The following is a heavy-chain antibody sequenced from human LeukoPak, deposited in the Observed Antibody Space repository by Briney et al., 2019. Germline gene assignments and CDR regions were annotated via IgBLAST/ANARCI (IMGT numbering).Heavy chain of an antibody. CDR1: GFTFSTYT. D-gene: IGHD3-10*01. J-gene: IGHJ3*02. CDR2: ISSSSTYI. CDR3: ARDLSMVRDGDYDAFNI. Sequence: GGSHRLSCAASGFTFSTYTMNWVRRAPGKGLEWVSSISSSSTYIYYADSVKGRFTISRDNAKNSLYLQMNSLRAEDTAVYYCARDLSMVRDGDYDAFNIWGQGTTVTVSS. V-gene: IGHV3-21*01.